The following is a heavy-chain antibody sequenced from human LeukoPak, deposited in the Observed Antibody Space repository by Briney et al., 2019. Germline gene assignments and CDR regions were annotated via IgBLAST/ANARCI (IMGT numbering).Heavy chain of an antibody. V-gene: IGHV3-23*01. J-gene: IGHJ3*01. D-gene: IGHD3-3*01. CDR1: GFTVTEYA. Sequence: GGSLRLSCAASGFTVTEYAMTWIRQSPGKGLEWVSSMSDIGPNTYYADSVKGRFTISRDTSKNTLLLQMNSLRGDDTALYFCARRLSLRFDAFAVWGPGPVVTVSS. CDR3: ARRLSLRFDAFAV. CDR2: MSDIGPNT.